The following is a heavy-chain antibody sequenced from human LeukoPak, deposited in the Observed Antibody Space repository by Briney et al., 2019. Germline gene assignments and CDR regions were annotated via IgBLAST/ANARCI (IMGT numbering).Heavy chain of an antibody. CDR2: INPSGGST. Sequence: ASVKVSCKASGYTFTSYYMHWVRQAPGQGLEWMGIINPSGGSTSYAQKFQGRVTMTRDMSTSTVYMELSSLRSEVTVVYYCARTTYPHDAFDIWGQETMVTVSS. V-gene: IGHV1-46*01. CDR3: ARTTYPHDAFDI. CDR1: GYTFTSYY. J-gene: IGHJ3*02. D-gene: IGHD4-11*01.